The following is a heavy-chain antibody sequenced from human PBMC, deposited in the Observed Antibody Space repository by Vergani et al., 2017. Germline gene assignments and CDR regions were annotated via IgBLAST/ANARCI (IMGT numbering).Heavy chain of an antibody. V-gene: IGHV4-59*01. CDR3: ARSIVCRKPPDYFDN. CDR2: VEDSGYF. J-gene: IGHJ4*02. Sequence: QVQLQESGAGLVRPSETLSLTCAVSGGSLSGYYWNWIRQTPGEGLEWIGYVEDSGYFNYNPSLKTRVSMSSDTSNNQFSLMLSSVTVADTAVYYCARSIVCRKPPDYFDNWGQGTLVTVSS. D-gene: IGHD1-14*01. CDR1: GGSLSGYY.